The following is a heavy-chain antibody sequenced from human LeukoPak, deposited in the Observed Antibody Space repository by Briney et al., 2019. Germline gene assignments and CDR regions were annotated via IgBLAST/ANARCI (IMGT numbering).Heavy chain of an antibody. D-gene: IGHD2-15*01. V-gene: IGHV3-30*03. CDR2: ISYDGSNT. J-gene: IGHJ4*02. Sequence: PGRSLRLSCAASGFTFSSYGMHWVRQAPGKGLEWVAIISYDGSNTYYADSVQGRFSISRDNSKSTLYLQTNSLRTEDTAAYYCARRIDDYFDYWGQGTLVTVSS. CDR1: GFTFSSYG. CDR3: ARRIDDYFDY.